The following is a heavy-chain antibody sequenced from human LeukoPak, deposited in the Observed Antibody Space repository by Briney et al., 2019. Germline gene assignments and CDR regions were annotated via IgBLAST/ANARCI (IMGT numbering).Heavy chain of an antibody. CDR3: AKGHSSSSSGDAFDI. CDR1: GFTFSSYG. Sequence: GRSLRLSCAASGFTFSSYGMHWVRQAPGKGLEWVAFIRYDGSNKYYADSVKGRFTISRDNSKNTLYLQMNSLRAEDTAVYYCAKGHSSSSSGDAFDIWGQGTMVTVSS. J-gene: IGHJ3*02. CDR2: IRYDGSNK. V-gene: IGHV3-30*02. D-gene: IGHD6-6*01.